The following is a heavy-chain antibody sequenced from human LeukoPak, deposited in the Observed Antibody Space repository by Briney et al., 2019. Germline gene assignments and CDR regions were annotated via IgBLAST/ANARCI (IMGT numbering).Heavy chain of an antibody. D-gene: IGHD3-22*01. Sequence: GGSLRLSCAASGFTFSSYAMSWVRQAPGKGLEWVSAISGSGGSTYYADSVKGRFTISRDNSKNTLYLQMNSLRAEDTAVYYCAKDHRNYNDSSGYYPDVGDDPFDIWGQGTMVTVSS. CDR3: AKDHRNYNDSSGYYPDVGDDPFDI. CDR1: GFTFSSYA. J-gene: IGHJ3*02. V-gene: IGHV3-23*01. CDR2: ISGSGGST.